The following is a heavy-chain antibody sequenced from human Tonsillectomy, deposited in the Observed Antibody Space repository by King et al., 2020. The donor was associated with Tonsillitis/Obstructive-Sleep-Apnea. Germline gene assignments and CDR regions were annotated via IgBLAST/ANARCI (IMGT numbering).Heavy chain of an antibody. Sequence: VQLVESGGGLVQPGGSLRLSCAASGFTFNTYAMSWVRQAPGKGLEWFSAISSSGCSTYYADSVKGRFTISRDNSKNTLYLQMNSLRAEDTAVYYCAKNYYDSSGPRYFYYYMDVWGRGTTVTVSS. CDR3: AKNYYDSSGPRYFYYYMDV. V-gene: IGHV3-23*04. CDR2: ISSSGCST. D-gene: IGHD3-22*01. CDR1: GFTFNTYA. J-gene: IGHJ6*03.